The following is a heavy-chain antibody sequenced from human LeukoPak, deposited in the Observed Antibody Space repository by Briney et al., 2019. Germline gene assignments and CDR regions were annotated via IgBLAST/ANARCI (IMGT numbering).Heavy chain of an antibody. J-gene: IGHJ6*03. CDR2: INWNGGST. CDR1: GFIFDDYG. CDR3: ARAGLDDYYYYMDV. D-gene: IGHD3-9*01. Sequence: GRSLRLSCAASGFIFDDYGMSWVRQAPGKGLEWVSGINWNGGSTGYADSVKGRFTISRDNAKNSLYLQMNSLRAEDTALYYCARAGLDDYYYYMDVWGKGTTVTVSS. V-gene: IGHV3-20*04.